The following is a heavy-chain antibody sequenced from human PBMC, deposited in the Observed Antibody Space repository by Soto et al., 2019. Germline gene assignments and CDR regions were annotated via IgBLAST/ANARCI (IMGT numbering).Heavy chain of an antibody. J-gene: IGHJ5*01. CDR2: INHSGRV. Sequence: TLSLTCAVYGGSFSGHSWTWIRQSPGKGLEWIGDINHSGRVNYSPSLKSRVTISLDTSKNQFSLTLSAVTAPDTAMYYCSTRAYDTNGYYRFDPWGQGTLVTVSS. CDR3: STRAYDTNGYYRFDP. D-gene: IGHD3-22*01. CDR1: GGSFSGHS. V-gene: IGHV4-34*01.